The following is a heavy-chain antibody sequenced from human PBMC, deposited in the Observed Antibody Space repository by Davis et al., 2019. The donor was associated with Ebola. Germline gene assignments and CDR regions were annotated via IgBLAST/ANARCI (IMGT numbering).Heavy chain of an antibody. V-gene: IGHV4-4*07. J-gene: IGHJ5*01. D-gene: IGHD2-2*03. Sequence: SETLSLTCSVSGGSISDYYWNWIRQPAGKGLEWVGHMYISGKTDYNPSLKSRGTLSLDTSRNQFSLKLKSVTAADTAVYFCANGYLNWIDSWGQGILVTVSS. CDR1: GGSISDYY. CDR3: ANGYLNWIDS. CDR2: MYISGKT.